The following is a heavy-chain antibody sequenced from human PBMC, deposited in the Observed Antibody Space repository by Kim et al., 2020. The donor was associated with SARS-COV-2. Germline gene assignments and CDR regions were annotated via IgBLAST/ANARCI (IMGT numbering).Heavy chain of an antibody. V-gene: IGHV3-23*01. D-gene: IGHD5-18*01. J-gene: IGHJ4*02. CDR3: AQDGDGAMVVVHFHY. Sequence: DSVKGRFTPSRDNSKNTLYLRMNSLRAEDAAVYYCAQDGDGAMVVVHFHYWGQGALVTVSS.